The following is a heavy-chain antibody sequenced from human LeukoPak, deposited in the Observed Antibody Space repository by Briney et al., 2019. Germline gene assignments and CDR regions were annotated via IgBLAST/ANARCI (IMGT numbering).Heavy chain of an antibody. CDR1: GGSISSYY. CDR2: IYYSGST. D-gene: IGHD3-22*01. V-gene: IGHV4-59*08. Sequence: KPSETLSLTCTVSGGSISSYYWSWIRQPPGKGLEWIGYIYYSGSTNYNPSLKSRVTISVDTSKNQFSLKLSSVTAADTAVYYCASRHYYYDSSGYYFNGYVYWGQGTLVTVSS. CDR3: ASRHYYYDSSGYYFNGYVY. J-gene: IGHJ4*02.